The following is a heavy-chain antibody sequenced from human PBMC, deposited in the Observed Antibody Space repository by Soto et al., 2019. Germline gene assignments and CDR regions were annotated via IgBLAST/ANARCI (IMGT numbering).Heavy chain of an antibody. J-gene: IGHJ3*02. V-gene: IGHV1-2*02. CDR2: INPNSGGT. Sequence: ASVKVSCKASGYTFTGYYMHWVRQAPGQGLEWMGWINPNSGGTNYAQKFQGRVTMTRDTSISTAYMELSRLRSDDTAVYYCARARITMIVVVRDAFDIWGQGTMVTVSS. CDR3: ARARITMIVVVRDAFDI. CDR1: GYTFTGYY. D-gene: IGHD3-22*01.